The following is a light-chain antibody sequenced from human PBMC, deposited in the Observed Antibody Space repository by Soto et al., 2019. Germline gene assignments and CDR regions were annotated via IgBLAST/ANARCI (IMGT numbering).Light chain of an antibody. Sequence: QAVVTQPPSASGTPGQRVTISCSGSSSNIGSNTVNWYQQLPGTAPKLLIYSNNQRPSGVPDRFSGSESGTSASLAISGLQSEDEAYFYCAAWDDSLNVPVYVFGTGTKVTVL. CDR1: SSNIGSNT. CDR3: AAWDDSLNVPVYV. V-gene: IGLV1-44*01. CDR2: SNN. J-gene: IGLJ1*01.